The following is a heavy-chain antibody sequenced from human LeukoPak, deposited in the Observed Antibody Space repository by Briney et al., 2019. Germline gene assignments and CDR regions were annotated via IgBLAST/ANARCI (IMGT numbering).Heavy chain of an antibody. CDR3: AKAVYDSSGSFDF. V-gene: IGHV3-23*01. D-gene: IGHD3-22*01. Sequence: PGGSLRLSCAASGFSFSTYAMTWVRRAPGKGLEWVSGISGSGGSPYYADSVKGRFTIPRDTSKNTLYLQMNSLRAEDTAVYYCAKAVYDSSGSFDFWGQGTLVTVSS. CDR2: ISGSGGSP. CDR1: GFSFSTYA. J-gene: IGHJ4*02.